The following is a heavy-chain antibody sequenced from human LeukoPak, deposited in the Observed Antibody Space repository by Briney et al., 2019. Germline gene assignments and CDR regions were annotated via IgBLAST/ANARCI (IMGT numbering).Heavy chain of an antibody. V-gene: IGHV5-51*01. CDR3: ARRYDYVWGSYRSIPYFDY. J-gene: IGHJ4*02. CDR2: IYPGDSDT. Sequence: GESLKISCKGSGYSFTSYWIGWVRQMPGKGLEWMGIIYPGDSDTRYSPSFQGQVTISADKSISTAYLQWSSLKASDSAMYYCARRYDYVWGSYRSIPYFDYWDQGTLVTVSS. D-gene: IGHD3-16*02. CDR1: GYSFTSYW.